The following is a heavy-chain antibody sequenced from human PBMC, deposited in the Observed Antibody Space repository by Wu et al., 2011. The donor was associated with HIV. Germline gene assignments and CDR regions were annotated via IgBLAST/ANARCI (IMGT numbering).Heavy chain of an antibody. CDR3: ARDGSSAQLDLYYNHMDV. CDR1: GGTFSSYG. CDR2: ISAYNGDT. J-gene: IGHJ6*03. V-gene: IGHV1-18*01. Sequence: QVQLVQSGAEVKKPGSSVKVSCKASGGTFSSYGISWVRQAPGQGLEWMGWISAYNGDTNYAQKLQDRVTMTTDTSTSTAYMELRSLRSDDTAVYYCARDGSSAQLDLYYNHMDVVGQRDHGHRLL. D-gene: IGHD6-6*01.